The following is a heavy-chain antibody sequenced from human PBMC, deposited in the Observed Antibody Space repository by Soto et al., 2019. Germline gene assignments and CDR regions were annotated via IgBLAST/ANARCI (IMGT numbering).Heavy chain of an antibody. CDR3: AMLPLIGSDFDC. Sequence: EVQLVESGGGLVQPGRSLRLSCAASGFTFDNYAIHWVRRAPEKGLEWVAGISWNGASIGYADSVKGRFTISRDNAKHSLVLQIHGRTAEDTPRYCCAMLPLIGSDFDCWGRARLLSVSS. D-gene: IGHD3-10*01. CDR2: ISWNGASI. V-gene: IGHV3-9*01. J-gene: IGHJ4*02. CDR1: GFTFDNYA.